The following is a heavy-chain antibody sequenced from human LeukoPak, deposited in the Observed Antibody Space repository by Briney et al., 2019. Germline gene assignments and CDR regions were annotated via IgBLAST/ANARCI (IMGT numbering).Heavy chain of an antibody. CDR2: IYTSGST. CDR1: GGSISSYY. CDR3: ARDPNPRGYCSSTSCHYYYYYGMDV. V-gene: IGHV4-4*07. J-gene: IGHJ6*02. Sequence: SETLSLTCTVFGGSISSYYWSWIRQPAGKGLEWIGRIYTSGSTNYNPSLKSRVTMSVDTSKNQFSLKLSSVTAADTAVYYCARDPNPRGYCSSTSCHYYYYYGMDVWGQGTTVTVSS. D-gene: IGHD2-2*01.